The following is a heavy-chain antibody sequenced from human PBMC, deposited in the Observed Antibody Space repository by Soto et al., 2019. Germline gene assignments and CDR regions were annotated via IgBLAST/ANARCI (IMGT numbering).Heavy chain of an antibody. CDR3: AKDGSSRSFQH. V-gene: IGHV3-53*01. Sequence: GGSLRLSCAASGFTVSSHYMSWVRQAPGKGLEWVSIIYGGDSTNYADSVKGRFTISRDNSKNTVYLQMNSLRAEDTAVYYCAKDGSSRSFQHWGQGTLVTVSS. J-gene: IGHJ1*01. D-gene: IGHD3-10*01. CDR1: GFTVSSHY. CDR2: IYGGDST.